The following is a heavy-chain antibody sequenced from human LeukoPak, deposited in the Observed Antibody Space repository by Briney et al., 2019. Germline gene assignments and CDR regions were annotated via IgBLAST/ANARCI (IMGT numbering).Heavy chain of an antibody. J-gene: IGHJ4*02. D-gene: IGHD3-16*02. CDR3: ARHVWGSYRYFDY. V-gene: IGHV4-39*01. CDR2: IYYSGST. Sequence: SETLSLTCTVSGGSISSSSYYWGWIRQPPGTGLEWIGSIYYSGSTCYNPSLKSRVTISADTSKNQFSLKLSSVTAADTAVYYCARHVWGSYRYFDYWGQGTLVTVSS. CDR1: GGSISSSSYY.